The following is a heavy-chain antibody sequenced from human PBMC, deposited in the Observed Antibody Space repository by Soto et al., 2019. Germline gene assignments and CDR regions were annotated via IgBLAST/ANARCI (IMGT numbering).Heavy chain of an antibody. D-gene: IGHD6-19*01. CDR2: IGKSSGT. CDR1: GFTFISYA. Sequence: PGGSLRLSCAASGFTFISYAMSFVRQAPGKGLEWVSSIGKSSGTFYADSVKGRFTISRDSSKNTLYLQMNSLRAEDAAVYYCAKRDSSGLYYFHYWGQGTLVTVSS. V-gene: IGHV3-23*01. J-gene: IGHJ4*02. CDR3: AKRDSSGLYYFHY.